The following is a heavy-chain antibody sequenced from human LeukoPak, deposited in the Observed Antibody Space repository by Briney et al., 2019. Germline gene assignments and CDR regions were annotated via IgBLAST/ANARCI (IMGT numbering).Heavy chain of an antibody. V-gene: IGHV3-53*01. CDR3: ARGVEPLAANTMAY. D-gene: IGHD1-14*01. J-gene: IGHJ4*02. Sequence: PGGSLRLSCAASGFTVITNAMTWVRQAPGKGLEWVSGIYSDGNTKYAASVQGRFTISKANSKNTLYLEMNSLSPDDTAVYYCARGVEPLAANTMAYWGQGTLVTVSS. CDR2: IYSDGNT. CDR1: GFTVITNA.